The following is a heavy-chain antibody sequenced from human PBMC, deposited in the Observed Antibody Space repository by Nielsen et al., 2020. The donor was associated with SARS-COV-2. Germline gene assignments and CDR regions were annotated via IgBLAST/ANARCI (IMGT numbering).Heavy chain of an antibody. D-gene: IGHD6-19*01. CDR3: AKDLLWVWDSSGWYYFDY. CDR1: GFTFSSYG. V-gene: IGHV3-30*02. CDR2: IRYDGSNK. Sequence: GGSLRLSCAASGFTFSSYGMHWVRQAPGKGLEWVAFIRYDGSNKYYADSVKGRFTISRDNSKNTLYLQMNSLRAEDTAVYYCAKDLLWVWDSSGWYYFDYWGQGTLVTVSS. J-gene: IGHJ4*02.